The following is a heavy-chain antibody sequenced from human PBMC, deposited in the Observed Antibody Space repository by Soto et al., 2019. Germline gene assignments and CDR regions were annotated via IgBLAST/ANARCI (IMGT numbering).Heavy chain of an antibody. J-gene: IGHJ6*02. CDR1: GYSFTSYW. D-gene: IGHD3-3*01. CDR2: IYPGDSDT. CDR3: ARQPRPDFWSGSEAYYYYGMDV. Sequence: PGESLKISCKGSGYSFTSYWIGWVRQMPGKGLEWMGIIYPGDSDTRYSPSFQGQVTISADKSISTAYLQWSSLKASDTAMYYCARQPRPDFWSGSEAYYYYGMDVWGQGTTVTVSS. V-gene: IGHV5-51*01.